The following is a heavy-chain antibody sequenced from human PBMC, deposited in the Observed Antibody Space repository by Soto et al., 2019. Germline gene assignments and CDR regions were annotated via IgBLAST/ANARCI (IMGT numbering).Heavy chain of an antibody. J-gene: IGHJ4*02. CDR2: INAGNGNT. V-gene: IGHV1-3*01. Sequence: ASVNVSCKASGYTFTSYAMHWVRQAPGQRLEWMGWINAGNGNTKYSQKFQGRVTITRDTSASTAYMELSSLRSEDTAVYYCGRSIAVVTARDYWGQGNLVTFSS. D-gene: IGHD2-21*02. CDR3: GRSIAVVTARDY. CDR1: GYTFTSYA.